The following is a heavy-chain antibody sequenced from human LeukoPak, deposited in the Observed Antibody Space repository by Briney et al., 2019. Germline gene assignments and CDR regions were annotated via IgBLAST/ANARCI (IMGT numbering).Heavy chain of an antibody. CDR3: ARVGYSSSWTFDY. Sequence: TSETLSLTCAVYGGSFSGYYWSWIRQPSGKGLEWIGEINHSGSTNYNPSLKSRVTISVDTSKNQFSLKLSSVTAADTAVYYCARVGYSSSWTFDYWGQGTLVTVSS. CDR1: GGSFSGYY. V-gene: IGHV4-34*01. J-gene: IGHJ4*02. CDR2: INHSGST. D-gene: IGHD6-13*01.